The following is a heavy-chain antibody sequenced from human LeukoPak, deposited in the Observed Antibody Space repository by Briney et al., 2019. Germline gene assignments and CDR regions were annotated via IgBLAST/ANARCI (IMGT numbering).Heavy chain of an antibody. Sequence: SETLSLTCTVSGDSITSHYWSWIRQPPGKGLEWFGYLHYRGNMKHNSSFSGRITMSLDTSKNQFSLRLRSVTAADTAIYYCARESSTSQINLFDYWGQGTLVTVSS. CDR1: GDSITSHY. CDR2: LHYRGNM. CDR3: ARESSTSQINLFDY. J-gene: IGHJ4*02. D-gene: IGHD6-6*01. V-gene: IGHV4-59*11.